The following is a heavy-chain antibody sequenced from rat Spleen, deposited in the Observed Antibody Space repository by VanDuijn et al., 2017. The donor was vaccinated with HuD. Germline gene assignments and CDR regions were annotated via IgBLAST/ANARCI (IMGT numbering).Heavy chain of an antibody. V-gene: IGHV5-29*01. Sequence: VQLKESGPGLVQPSQTLSLTCTVSGFSLSRHGVIWVRQAPTKGLEWVASISYDVSSTYHRDSVKGRFTISRDNAKSTLYLQMDSLRSEDTATYYCARHVSYCPDAWGQGVSVTVSS. J-gene: IGHJ4*01. CDR2: ISYDVSST. CDR1: GFSLSRHG. CDR3: ARHVSYCPDA. D-gene: IGHD1-1*01.